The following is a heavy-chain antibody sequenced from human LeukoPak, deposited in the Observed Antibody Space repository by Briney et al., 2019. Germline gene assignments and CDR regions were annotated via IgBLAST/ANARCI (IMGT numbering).Heavy chain of an antibody. Sequence: PGGSLRLSCAASGFTFSSYAMSWVRQAPGKGLEWVPAISGSGGSTYYADSVKGRFTISRDNSKNTLYLQMNSLRAEDTAVYYCARDRSISWYFIWGQGTLVTVSS. CDR2: ISGSGGST. J-gene: IGHJ4*02. V-gene: IGHV3-23*01. CDR3: ARDRSISWYFI. CDR1: GFTFSSYA. D-gene: IGHD3-3*02.